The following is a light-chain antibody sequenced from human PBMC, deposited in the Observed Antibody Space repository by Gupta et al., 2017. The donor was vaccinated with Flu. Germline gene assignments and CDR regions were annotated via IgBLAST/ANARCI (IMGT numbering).Light chain of an antibody. CDR2: DVS. CDR1: SSDVGGYNY. V-gene: IGLV2-11*01. CDR3: CSYAGTDWV. Sequence: GTSSDVGGYNYVSWYQQHPGEAPKLMIYDVSKRPSGVPDRFSGSKSGNTASLTISGLQAEDEADYYCCSYAGTDWVFGGGTKLTVL. J-gene: IGLJ3*02.